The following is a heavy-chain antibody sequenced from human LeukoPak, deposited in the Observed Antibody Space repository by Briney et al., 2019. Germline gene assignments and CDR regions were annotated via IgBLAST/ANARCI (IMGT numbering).Heavy chain of an antibody. J-gene: IGHJ4*02. CDR3: ARDLHSYSSSWYFDY. CDR1: GGTFSSYA. CDR2: IIPIFGTA. V-gene: IGHV1-69*13. Sequence: SVKVSCKASGGTFSSYAISWVRQAPGQGLEWMGGIIPIFGTANYAQKFQGRVTITADESTSTAYMELSSLRSEDTAVYYCARDLHSYSSSWYFDYWGQGTLVTVSS. D-gene: IGHD6-13*01.